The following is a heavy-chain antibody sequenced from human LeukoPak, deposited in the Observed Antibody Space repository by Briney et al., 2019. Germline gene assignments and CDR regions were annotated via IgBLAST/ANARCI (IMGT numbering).Heavy chain of an antibody. CDR3: ARGDGGTYVDY. J-gene: IGHJ4*02. CDR2: INAGNGNT. Sequence: ASVNVSCKASGYTFTSYALHWVRQAPGQRLEWMRWINAGNGNTKYSQKFQGRLSINRDTSASTAYMELSSLTSEDTAVYYCARGDGGTYVDYWGQGTLVTVSS. D-gene: IGHD1-26*01. CDR1: GYTFTSYA. V-gene: IGHV1-3*01.